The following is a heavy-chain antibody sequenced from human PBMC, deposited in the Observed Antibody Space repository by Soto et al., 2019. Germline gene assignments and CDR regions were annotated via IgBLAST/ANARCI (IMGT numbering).Heavy chain of an antibody. V-gene: IGHV3-53*01. CDR1: GFTVSTNY. CDR2: IYRSGAT. J-gene: IGHJ6*02. Sequence: PGGSLRLSCAASGFTVSTNYMSWVRQAPGKGLEWVSCIYRSGATYYADSVKGRFSISRDNSKNTLYLQMNSLRVEDTAVYYCAGDSSGDYYIMDVWGQGTAVTVSS. D-gene: IGHD2-15*01. CDR3: AGDSSGDYYIMDV.